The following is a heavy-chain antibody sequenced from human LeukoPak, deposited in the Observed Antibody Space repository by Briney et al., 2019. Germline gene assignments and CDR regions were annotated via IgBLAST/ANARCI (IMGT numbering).Heavy chain of an antibody. CDR3: ARGSYSRGGSFDY. J-gene: IGHJ4*02. V-gene: IGHV3-7*01. D-gene: IGHD6-13*01. CDR2: IKQDGNEK. Sequence: GGSLRLSCAASGFTFSTSWMIWVRQAPGKGLEWVANIKQDGNEKYYVDSVKGRFTISRDNAKNSLFLQMNSQRVEDTAMYYCARGSYSRGGSFDYWGQGTPVTVSS. CDR1: GFTFSTSW.